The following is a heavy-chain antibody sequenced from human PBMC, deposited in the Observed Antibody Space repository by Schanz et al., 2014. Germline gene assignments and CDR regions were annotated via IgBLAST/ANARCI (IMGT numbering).Heavy chain of an antibody. J-gene: IGHJ3*02. D-gene: IGHD5-18*01. V-gene: IGHV3-30*03. CDR2: ILYDGSKT. Sequence: VQLVESGGGLVQPGGSLRLSCVASGFTFSGSVMHWVRQAPGKGLEWVAVILYDGSKTYYADSVKGRFTISRDNSKNTLSLQMNSLRAEDTAVYYCAREEGYGYGPGAFDIWGQGTMVTVSS. CDR3: AREEGYGYGPGAFDI. CDR1: GFTFSGSV.